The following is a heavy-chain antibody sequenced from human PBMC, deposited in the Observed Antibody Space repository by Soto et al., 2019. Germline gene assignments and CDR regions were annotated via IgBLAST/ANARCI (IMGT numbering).Heavy chain of an antibody. J-gene: IGHJ4*02. CDR1: GFTFSSYA. CDR3: ARDSEEVVPAAFSFDY. V-gene: IGHV3-30-3*01. D-gene: IGHD2-2*01. Sequence: GGSLRLSCAASGFTFSSYAMHWVRQAPGKGLEWVAVISYDGSNKYYADSVKGRFTISRDNSKNTLYLQMNSLRAEDTAVYYCARDSEEVVPAAFSFDYWGQGTLVTVSS. CDR2: ISYDGSNK.